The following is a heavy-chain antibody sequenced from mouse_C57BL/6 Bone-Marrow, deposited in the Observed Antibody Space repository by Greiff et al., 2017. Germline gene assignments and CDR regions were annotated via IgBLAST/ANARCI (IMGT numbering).Heavy chain of an antibody. D-gene: IGHD2-4*01. Sequence: MESCKASGYTFTSYWMHWGKQRPGRGLEWIGRIDPNSGGTKYNEKFKSKATLTVDKSSSTAYMQLSSLTSEDSAVYYCARVGLRRAWFAYWGQGTLFTVSA. V-gene: IGHV1-62-3*01. CDR2: IDPNSGGT. CDR3: ARVGLRRAWFAY. CDR1: GYTFTSYW. J-gene: IGHJ3*01.